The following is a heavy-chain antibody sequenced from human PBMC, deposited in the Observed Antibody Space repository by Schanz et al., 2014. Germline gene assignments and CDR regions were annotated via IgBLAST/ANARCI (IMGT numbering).Heavy chain of an antibody. CDR3: GRAGTGMAGWYFDL. V-gene: IGHV3-64D*06. D-gene: IGHD5-18*01. Sequence: EVQLVESGGDLVQPGGSLRLSCSASGFTFSTFAMHWVRQAPGKGLEYISAISNNGDSTYYADSVKGRFTISRDNSKNTLFLQMSSLRVDDMAVYYCGRAGTGMAGWYFDLWGQGTLVTVSS. CDR2: ISNNGDST. CDR1: GFTFSTFA. J-gene: IGHJ2*01.